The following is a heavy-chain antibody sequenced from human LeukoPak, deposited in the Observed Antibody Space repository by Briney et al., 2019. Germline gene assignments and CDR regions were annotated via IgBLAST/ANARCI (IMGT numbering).Heavy chain of an antibody. Sequence: GGSLRLSCAASGFTFSSYWMHWVRQAPGKGLVWVSRINSDGSSTSYADSVKGRFTISRDNAKSTLYLQMNSLRAEDTAVYYCARGVDFPYYFDYWGQGTLVTVSS. CDR2: INSDGSST. CDR1: GFTFSSYW. CDR3: ARGVDFPYYFDY. D-gene: IGHD3-3*01. V-gene: IGHV3-74*01. J-gene: IGHJ4*02.